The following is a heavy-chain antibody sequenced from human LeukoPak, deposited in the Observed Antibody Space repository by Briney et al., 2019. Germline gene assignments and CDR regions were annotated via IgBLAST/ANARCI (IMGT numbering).Heavy chain of an antibody. CDR2: IHYGGST. D-gene: IGHD4-23*01. CDR3: ASTIRLSGGNYFDY. V-gene: IGHV4-39*01. Sequence: PAETLSLTCTVSGGSISSRHYWGWIRQPPGKGLEWIGTIHYGGSTYYNPSVKSRVTIFVATSKNQFSLKLTSVTAADTAIYYCASTIRLSGGNYFDYWGQGTQVTVSS. J-gene: IGHJ4*02. CDR1: GGSISSRHY.